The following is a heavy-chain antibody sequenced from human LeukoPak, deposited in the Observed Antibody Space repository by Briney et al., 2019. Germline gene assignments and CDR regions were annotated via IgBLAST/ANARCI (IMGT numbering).Heavy chain of an antibody. CDR2: ISGSGGST. D-gene: IGHD2-2*03. Sequence: PGGSLRLSCAASGFTFSSYAMSWVRQTPVKGLEWVSVISGSGGSTYYADSVKGRFTISRDNSKNTLYLQMNSLRAEDTAVYYCATHGSAHYYMDVWGKGTTVTISS. CDR1: GFTFSSYA. J-gene: IGHJ6*03. V-gene: IGHV3-23*01. CDR3: ATHGSAHYYMDV.